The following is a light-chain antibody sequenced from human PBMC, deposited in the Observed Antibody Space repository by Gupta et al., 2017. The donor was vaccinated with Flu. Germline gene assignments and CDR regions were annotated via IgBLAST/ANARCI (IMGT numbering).Light chain of an antibody. CDR3: QQYESLPYT. CDR1: QDISNY. Sequence: PSSPSASVGDRVTITCQASQDISNYLNWYQKKPGKAPKLLIYDATDLETGVPSRFSGSGSETDFTFTISSLQPGDIATYYCQQYESLPYTFGQGTKLEIK. CDR2: DAT. J-gene: IGKJ2*01. V-gene: IGKV1-33*01.